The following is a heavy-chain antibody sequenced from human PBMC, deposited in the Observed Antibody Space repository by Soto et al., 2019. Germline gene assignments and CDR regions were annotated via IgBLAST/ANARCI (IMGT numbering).Heavy chain of an antibody. J-gene: IGHJ4*02. CDR3: ARDGIGGTAFRGFCDY. CDR1: GPFFIGIA. D-gene: IGHD1-7*01. Sequence: QEHLVESGGGVVRPGSSLSPPFARLGPFFIGIALPGARRVQGRGLRGGAVIWYDGSNKYYADSVKGRFTISRDNSKNMLYLQMDSLRAEDTAVYYCARDGIGGTAFRGFCDYWGQGTLVTVSS. V-gene: IGHV3-33*01. CDR2: IWYDGSNK.